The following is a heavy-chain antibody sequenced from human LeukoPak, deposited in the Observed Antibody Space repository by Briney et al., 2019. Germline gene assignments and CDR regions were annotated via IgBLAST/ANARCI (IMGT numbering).Heavy chain of an antibody. D-gene: IGHD6-19*01. Sequence: GGSLRLSCAASGFTVSSKYMSWVRQAPGKGLEWVSTLYSNGNTYYADSVKGRFTISRDNSKNTLSLQMNSLRAEDTAVYYCARSIVAGTPTPYYYYGMDVWGQGTTVTVSS. CDR3: ARSIVAGTPTPYYYYGMDV. CDR1: GFTVSSKY. CDR2: LYSNGNT. J-gene: IGHJ6*02. V-gene: IGHV3-53*01.